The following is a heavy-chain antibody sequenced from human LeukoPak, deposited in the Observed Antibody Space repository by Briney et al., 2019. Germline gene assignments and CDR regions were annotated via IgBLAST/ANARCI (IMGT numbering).Heavy chain of an antibody. CDR2: ISGSSSSYI. Sequence: GGSLRLSCAASGFAFSTYGMNWVRQAPGKGLEWVSSISGSSSSYIYYADSVKGRFTISRDNAKNSLYLQMNSLRAEDTAVYYCARVSLIQYDSSGYWRDWGQGTLVTVSS. J-gene: IGHJ4*02. CDR1: GFAFSTYG. D-gene: IGHD3-22*01. V-gene: IGHV3-21*01. CDR3: ARVSLIQYDSSGYWRD.